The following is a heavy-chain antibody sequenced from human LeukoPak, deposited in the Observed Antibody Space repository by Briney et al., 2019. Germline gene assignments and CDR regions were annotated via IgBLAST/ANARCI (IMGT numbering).Heavy chain of an antibody. CDR2: IYHSGST. V-gene: IGHV4-4*02. CDR1: GGSISSSNW. J-gene: IGHJ4*02. CDR3: ATHHSYCSSTSCYGNFDY. Sequence: SETLSLTCAVSGGSISSSNWWSWVRQPPGKGLEWIGEIYHSGSTNYNPSLKSRVTISVDKSKNQFSLKLSSVTAADTAVYYYATHHSYCSSTSCYGNFDYWGQGTLVTVSS. D-gene: IGHD2-2*01.